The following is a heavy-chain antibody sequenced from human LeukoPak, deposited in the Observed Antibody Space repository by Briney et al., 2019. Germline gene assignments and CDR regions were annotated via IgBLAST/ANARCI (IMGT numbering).Heavy chain of an antibody. V-gene: IGHV1-2*02. J-gene: IGHJ4*02. CDR2: INPNSGGT. Sequence: ASVKVSCKASGYTFTGYYMHWVRQAPGQGLEWMGWINPNSGGTNYAQKFQGRVTMTRDTSISTAYMELSRLRSDDTAVYYCARYCSSTSCYVPPYFDYWGQGTLVTVS. D-gene: IGHD2-2*01. CDR1: GYTFTGYY. CDR3: ARYCSSTSCYVPPYFDY.